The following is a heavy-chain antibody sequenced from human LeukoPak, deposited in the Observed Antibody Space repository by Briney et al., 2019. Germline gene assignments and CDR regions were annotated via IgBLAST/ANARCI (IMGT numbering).Heavy chain of an antibody. V-gene: IGHV3-23*01. CDR3: AKERDSAFGS. CDR2: ISDIGRD. CDR1: GFTFGRYA. D-gene: IGHD2-21*02. J-gene: IGHJ4*02. Sequence: PGGSLRLSCAASGFTFGRYAMSWFRQAPGKGLEWISGISDIGRDYYAGSVKGRFTISRDNSRNTLYVQMNSLRAEDTAIYYCAKERDSAFGSWGQGTVVTVSS.